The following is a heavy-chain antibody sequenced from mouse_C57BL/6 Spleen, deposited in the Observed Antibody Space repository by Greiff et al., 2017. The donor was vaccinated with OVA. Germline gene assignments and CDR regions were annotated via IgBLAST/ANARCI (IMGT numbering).Heavy chain of an antibody. J-gene: IGHJ4*01. Sequence: EVQLVESGGGLVQPKGSLKLSCAASGFSFNTYAMNWVRQAPGKGLEWVARIRSKSNNYATYYADSVKDRFTISRDDSESMLYLQMNNLKTEDTAMYYCVRQVTTVVAEAMDYWGQGTSVTVSS. D-gene: IGHD1-1*01. CDR1: GFSFNTYA. V-gene: IGHV10-1*01. CDR3: VRQVTTVVAEAMDY. CDR2: IRSKSNNYAT.